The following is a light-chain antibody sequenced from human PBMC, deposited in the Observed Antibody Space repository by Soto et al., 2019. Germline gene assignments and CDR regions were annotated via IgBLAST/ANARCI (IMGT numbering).Light chain of an antibody. V-gene: IGKV1-5*03. J-gene: IGKJ1*01. CDR3: QHYNSYSEA. Sequence: DIQMPQSPSSLSASVGDRVTITCRASQAIGNEIGWYQQKPGKAPKLLIYKASTLKSGVPSRFSGSGSGTEFTLTISSLQPDDFATYYCQHYNSYSEAFGQGTKVDIK. CDR2: KAS. CDR1: QAIGNE.